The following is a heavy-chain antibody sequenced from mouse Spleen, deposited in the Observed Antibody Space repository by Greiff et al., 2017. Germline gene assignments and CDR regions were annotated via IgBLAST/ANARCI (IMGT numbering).Heavy chain of an antibody. V-gene: IGHV10-1*01. CDR2: IRSKSNNYAT. J-gene: IGHJ2*01. Sequence: EVNVVESGGGLVQPKGSLKLSCAASGFSFNTYAMNWVRQTPGKGLEWVARIRSKSNNYATYYADSVKDRFTISRDDSESMLYLQMNNLKTEDTAMYYCVRHTDYDYDALDYWGQGTTLTVSS. CDR3: VRHTDYDYDALDY. CDR1: GFSFNTYA. D-gene: IGHD2-4*01.